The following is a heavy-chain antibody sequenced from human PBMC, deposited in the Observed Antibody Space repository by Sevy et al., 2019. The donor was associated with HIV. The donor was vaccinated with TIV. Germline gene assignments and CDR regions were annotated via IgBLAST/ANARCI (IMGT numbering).Heavy chain of an antibody. D-gene: IGHD6-13*01. CDR2: IDPSDSYT. V-gene: IGHV5-10-1*01. CDR3: ARLITGYSSSWYPMGGFDI. Sequence: GKSLKISCKGSGYSFTSYWISWVRQMPGKGLEWMGRIDPSDSYTNYSPSFQGHVTISADKSISTAYLQWSSLKASDTAMYYCARLITGYSSSWYPMGGFDIWGQGTMVTVS. J-gene: IGHJ3*02. CDR1: GYSFTSYW.